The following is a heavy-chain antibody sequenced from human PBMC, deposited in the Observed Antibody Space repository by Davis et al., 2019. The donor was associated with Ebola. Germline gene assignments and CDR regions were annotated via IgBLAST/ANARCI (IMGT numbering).Heavy chain of an antibody. J-gene: IGHJ4*02. D-gene: IGHD1-26*01. CDR3: AKDSTAGALGGY. Sequence: PGGSLRLSCVGSGFLFNRYAMSWVRQTPGKGLEWVAAIGGSGGSTYYADSVKGRFTISRDNSKSSLYLQMHTLRVDDTAVYYCAKDSTAGALGGYWGQGTLVTVSS. CDR1: GFLFNRYA. V-gene: IGHV3-23*01. CDR2: IGGSGGST.